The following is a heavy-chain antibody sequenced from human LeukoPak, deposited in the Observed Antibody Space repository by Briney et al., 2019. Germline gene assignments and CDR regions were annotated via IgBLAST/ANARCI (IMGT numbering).Heavy chain of an antibody. Sequence: SETLSLTCTVSGGSISSSSYYWGWIRQPPGKGLEWIGSIYYSGSTYYNPSLKSRVTISVDTSKNQFSLKLSSVTAADTAVYYCARRGMVRGVIIGYWGQGTLVTVSS. CDR3: ARRGMVRGVIIGY. CDR2: IYYSGST. D-gene: IGHD3-10*01. CDR1: GGSISSSSYY. J-gene: IGHJ4*02. V-gene: IGHV4-39*07.